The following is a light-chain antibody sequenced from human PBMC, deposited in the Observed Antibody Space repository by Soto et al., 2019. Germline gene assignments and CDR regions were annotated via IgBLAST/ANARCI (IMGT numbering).Light chain of an antibody. CDR3: SAYAGSSTWV. Sequence: QSVPTQPPSASGSPGQSVTLSCTGTSSDVGGYNYVSWYQQYPGKAPKLMIYEVYKRPSGVPDRFSGSKSGNTASLTVSGLQPEDEADYYCSAYAGSSTWVFGGGTKVTVL. V-gene: IGLV2-8*01. CDR2: EVY. CDR1: SSDVGGYNY. J-gene: IGLJ2*01.